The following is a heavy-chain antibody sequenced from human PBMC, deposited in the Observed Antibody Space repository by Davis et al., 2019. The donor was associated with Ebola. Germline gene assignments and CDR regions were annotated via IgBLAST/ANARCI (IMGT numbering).Heavy chain of an antibody. CDR1: GFTFSSYS. Sequence: GGSLRLSCPASGFTFSSYSMNWVRQAPGKGLEWVSSISSSSSYIYYADSVKGRFTISRDNAKNSLYLQMNSLRAEDTAVYYCAKDRYSNYAGGMDVWGQGTTVTVSS. V-gene: IGHV3-21*01. CDR3: AKDRYSNYAGGMDV. CDR2: ISSSSSYI. J-gene: IGHJ6*02. D-gene: IGHD4-11*01.